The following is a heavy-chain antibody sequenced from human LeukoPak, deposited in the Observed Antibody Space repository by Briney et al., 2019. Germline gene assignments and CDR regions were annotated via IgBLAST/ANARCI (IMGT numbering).Heavy chain of an antibody. CDR1: GFTFSSYG. CDR3: AKEGTPYCGGDCYFDY. J-gene: IGHJ4*02. D-gene: IGHD2-21*01. CDR2: IWYGGSNK. V-gene: IGHV3-30*02. Sequence: PGGSLRLSCAASGFTFSSYGMHWVRQAPGKGLEWVAVIWYGGSNKYHADSVKGRFTISRDNSKNTLYLQMNSLRAEDTAVYYCAKEGTPYCGGDCYFDYWGQGTLVTVSS.